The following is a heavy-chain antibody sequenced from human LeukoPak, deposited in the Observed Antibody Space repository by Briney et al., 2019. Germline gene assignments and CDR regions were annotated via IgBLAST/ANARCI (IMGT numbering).Heavy chain of an antibody. Sequence: SEALSLTCTVYGGSISSSGYYWGWIRQPPGKGLEWIASIYYSGSTYYNPSLESRVTISVDTSKNQLSLKLSSLTAADTAVYYCARHEYSGSYYGLSWFDPWGQGTLVTVSS. D-gene: IGHD1-26*01. V-gene: IGHV4-39*01. CDR2: IYYSGST. J-gene: IGHJ5*02. CDR1: GGSISSSGYY. CDR3: ARHEYSGSYYGLSWFDP.